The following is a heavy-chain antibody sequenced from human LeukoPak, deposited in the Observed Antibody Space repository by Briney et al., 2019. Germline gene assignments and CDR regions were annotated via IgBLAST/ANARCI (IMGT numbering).Heavy chain of an antibody. CDR3: ARDPTNKWELPLYYFDY. CDR2: INAGNGNT. D-gene: IGHD1-26*01. Sequence: ASVKVSCKASGYTFTNYAIHWVRQAPGQRLEWMGWINAGNGNTKYSRKFHGRVTFTRDTSASTAYMELSSLRSEDTAVYYCARDPTNKWELPLYYFDYWGQGTLVTVSS. V-gene: IGHV1-3*01. J-gene: IGHJ4*02. CDR1: GYTFTNYA.